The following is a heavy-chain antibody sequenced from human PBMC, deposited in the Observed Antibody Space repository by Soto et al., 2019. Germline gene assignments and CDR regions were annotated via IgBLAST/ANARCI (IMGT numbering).Heavy chain of an antibody. CDR2: ISRSGENT. D-gene: IGHD3-22*01. CDR1: GFTFSSYA. Sequence: GGSLRLSCAASGFTFSSYAMAWVRQAPGKGLEWVSSISRSGENTYYADSVKGRFTISRDSSNNMLYLQMNSLRAEDTAVYYCAKSTTYYYDSSGYYSRRHYYYGMDVWGQGTTVTVSS. J-gene: IGHJ6*02. V-gene: IGHV3-23*01. CDR3: AKSTTYYYDSSGYYSRRHYYYGMDV.